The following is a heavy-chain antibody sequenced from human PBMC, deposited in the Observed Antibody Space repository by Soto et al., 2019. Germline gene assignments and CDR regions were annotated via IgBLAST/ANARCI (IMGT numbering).Heavy chain of an antibody. CDR2: IYYSGST. V-gene: IGHV4-31*03. Sequence: QVQLQESGPGLVKPSQTLSLTCTVSGGSISSGGYYWSWIRQHPGKGLEWIGYIYYSGSTYYNPSLKGRVTIAVDTSDNQFSLKLSSVPAEAMALYYCALSVLGPVTSYPPYWGQGTLVTVSS. D-gene: IGHD4-17*01. CDR3: ALSVLGPVTSYPPY. CDR1: GGSISSGGYY. J-gene: IGHJ4*02.